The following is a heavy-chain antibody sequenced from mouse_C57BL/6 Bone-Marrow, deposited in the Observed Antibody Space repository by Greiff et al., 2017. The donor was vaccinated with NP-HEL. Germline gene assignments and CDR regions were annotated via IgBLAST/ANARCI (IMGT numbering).Heavy chain of an antibody. V-gene: IGHV5-9-1*02. D-gene: IGHD1-1*01. CDR2: ISSGGDYI. CDR1: GFTFSSYA. CDR3: TRVVLYYGSSNWYFDV. Sequence: EVNVVESGEGLVKPGGSLKLSCAASGFTFSSYAMSWVRQTPEKRLEWVAYISSGGDYIYYADTVKGRFTISRDNARNTLYLQMSSLKSEDTAMYYCTRVVLYYGSSNWYFDVWGTGTTVTVSS. J-gene: IGHJ1*03.